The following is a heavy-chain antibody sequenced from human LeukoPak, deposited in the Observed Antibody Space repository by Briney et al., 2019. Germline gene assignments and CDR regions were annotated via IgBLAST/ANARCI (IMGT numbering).Heavy chain of an antibody. CDR1: GYSISSGYY. J-gene: IGHJ3*02. Sequence: SETLSLTCTVSGYSISSGYYWGWIRQPPGKGLEWIGYIYSSGSTNYNPSLKSRVTMSVDTSKNQFSLKVSSVTAADTAVYYCARFGGWELPPHAFDIWGQGTMVTVSS. V-gene: IGHV4-61*01. CDR2: IYSSGST. CDR3: ARFGGWELPPHAFDI. D-gene: IGHD1-26*01.